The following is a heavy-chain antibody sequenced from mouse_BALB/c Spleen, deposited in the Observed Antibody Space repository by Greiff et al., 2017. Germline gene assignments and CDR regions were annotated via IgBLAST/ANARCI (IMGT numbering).Heavy chain of an antibody. CDR2: IDPANGNT. CDR1: GFNIKDTY. D-gene: IGHD2-10*01. V-gene: IGHV14-3*02. Sequence: VQLQQSGAELVKPGASVKLSCTASGFNIKDTYMHWVKQRPEQGLEWIGRIDPANGNTKYDPKFQGKATITADTSSNTAYLQLSSLTSEDTAVYYCARWAYYGNYGFAYWGQGTLVTVSA. CDR3: ARWAYYGNYGFAY. J-gene: IGHJ3*01.